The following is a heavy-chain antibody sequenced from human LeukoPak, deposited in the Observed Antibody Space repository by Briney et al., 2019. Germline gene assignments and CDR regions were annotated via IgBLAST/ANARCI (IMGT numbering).Heavy chain of an antibody. CDR2: ISSEGDNT. CDR1: GFTFNYYS. Sequence: GGSLRLSCAASGFTFNYYSMHWVRQAPGKGLEWVASISSEGDNTHYLESAEGRFTISRDNSKNTLFLDMDSLRSDDTAVYFCAKDRTNFFYYLDVWGTGTTVTVSS. J-gene: IGHJ6*03. V-gene: IGHV3-30-3*01. CDR3: AKDRTNFFYYLDV.